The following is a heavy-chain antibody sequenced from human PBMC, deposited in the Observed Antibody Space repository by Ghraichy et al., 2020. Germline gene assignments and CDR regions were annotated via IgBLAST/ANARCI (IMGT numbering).Heavy chain of an antibody. CDR1: GFTLGSYW. Sequence: GGFLRLSCAASGFTLGSYWMNWVRQAPGKGLEWVANIKQDGSEKNYVDSVKGRFTISRDNAENSLYLQMNSLRAEDTAVYYCARGGFNWGSWYLGLWGRGTLVTVSS. CDR2: IKQDGSEK. V-gene: IGHV3-7*04. D-gene: IGHD7-27*01. J-gene: IGHJ2*01. CDR3: ARGGFNWGSWYLGL.